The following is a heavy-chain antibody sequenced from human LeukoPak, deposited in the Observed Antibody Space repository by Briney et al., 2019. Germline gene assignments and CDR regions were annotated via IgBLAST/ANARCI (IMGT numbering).Heavy chain of an antibody. CDR1: GGSISSYY. J-gene: IGHJ4*02. Sequence: SETLSLTCTVSGGSISSYYWNWIRQPPGKGLEWIGEINHSGSTNYNPSLKSRVTISVDTSKNQFSLKLSSVTAADTAVYYCARQYIVATIPFDYWGQGTLVTVSS. D-gene: IGHD5-12*01. CDR2: INHSGST. V-gene: IGHV4-34*01. CDR3: ARQYIVATIPFDY.